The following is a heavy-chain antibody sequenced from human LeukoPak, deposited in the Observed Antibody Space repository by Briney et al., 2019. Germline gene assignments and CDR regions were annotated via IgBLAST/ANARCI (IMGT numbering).Heavy chain of an antibody. D-gene: IGHD3-10*01. CDR2: IYTSGST. V-gene: IGHV4-4*07. J-gene: IGHJ5*02. Sequence: SETLSLTCTVSGGSISSYYWSWIRQPAGKGLEWIGRIYTSGSTNYNPSLKSRVTMSVDTSKNQFSLKLSSVTAADTAVYYCARGYLRVVVTMVRDPICWFDPWGQGTLVTVSS. CDR3: ARGYLRVVVTMVRDPICWFDP. CDR1: GGSISSYY.